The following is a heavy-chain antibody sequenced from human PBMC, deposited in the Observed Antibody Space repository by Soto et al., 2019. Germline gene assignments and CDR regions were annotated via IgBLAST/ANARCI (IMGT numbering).Heavy chain of an antibody. V-gene: IGHV4-59*11. J-gene: IGHJ3*02. CDR3: ARLQYTVVTALDI. Sequence: KSSETLSLTCSVSCVSIGSHFWSWIRQAPGKGPELVGYIYHTVNTKYNPALKSRVTISMDTSKNQLSLQLSSVTAADTAVYYCARLQYTVVTALDIWGQGTMVTVSS. D-gene: IGHD2-15*01. CDR2: IYHTVNT. CDR1: CVSIGSHF.